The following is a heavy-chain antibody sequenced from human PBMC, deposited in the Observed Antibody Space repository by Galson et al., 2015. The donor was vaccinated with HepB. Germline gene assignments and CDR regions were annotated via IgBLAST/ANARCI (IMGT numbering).Heavy chain of an antibody. CDR1: GYTFTSYA. J-gene: IGHJ4*02. D-gene: IGHD3-22*01. CDR2: INAGNGNT. CDR3: ARALSNRGYSYFDY. V-gene: IGHV1-3*01. Sequence: SVKVSCKASGYTFTSYAMHWVRQAPGQRLEWMGWINAGNGNTKYSQKFQGRVTITRDTSASTAYMELSSLRPEDTAVYYCARALSNRGYSYFDYWGQGTLVTVSS.